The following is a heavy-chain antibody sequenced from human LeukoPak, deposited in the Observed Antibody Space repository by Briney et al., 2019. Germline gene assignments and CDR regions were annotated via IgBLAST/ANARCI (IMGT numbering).Heavy chain of an antibody. V-gene: IGHV4-4*02. J-gene: IGHJ6*03. CDR3: ARGPSRSWYYYYMDV. CDR2: IYHSGST. Sequence: PSGTLSLTCAVSGGSISSSNWWSWVRQPPGKGLEWIGEIYHSGSTNYNPSLKSRVTISVDKSKNQFSLKLSSVTAADTAVYYCARGPSRSWYYYYMDVWGKGTTVTVSS. D-gene: IGHD6-13*01. CDR1: GGSISSSNW.